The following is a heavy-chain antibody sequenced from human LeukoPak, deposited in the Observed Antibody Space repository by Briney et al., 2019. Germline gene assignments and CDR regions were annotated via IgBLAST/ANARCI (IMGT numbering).Heavy chain of an antibody. Sequence: SETLSLTCTVSGGSISSYYWSWIRQPPGKGLEWIGEINHSGSTNYNPSLKSRVTISVDTSKNQFSLKLSSVTAADTAVYYCARGRGDGPNLFDYWGQGTLVTVSS. CDR3: ARGRGDGPNLFDY. CDR1: GGSISSYY. V-gene: IGHV4-34*01. J-gene: IGHJ4*02. CDR2: INHSGST. D-gene: IGHD5-24*01.